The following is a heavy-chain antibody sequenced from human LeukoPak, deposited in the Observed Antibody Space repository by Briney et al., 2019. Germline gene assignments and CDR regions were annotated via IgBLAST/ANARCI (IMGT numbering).Heavy chain of an antibody. J-gene: IGHJ5*02. CDR3: ARGGVTTSWFDP. D-gene: IGHD4-17*01. V-gene: IGHV4-59*01. Sequence: SEILSLTCTVSGGSISSYYWSWIRQPPGKGLEWIGYIYYSGSTNYNPSLKSRVTISVDTSKNQFSLKLSSVTAADTAVYYCARGGVTTSWFDPWGQGTLVTVSS. CDR2: IYYSGST. CDR1: GGSISSYY.